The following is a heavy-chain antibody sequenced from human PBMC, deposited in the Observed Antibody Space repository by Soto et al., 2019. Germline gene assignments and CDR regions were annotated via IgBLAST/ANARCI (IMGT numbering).Heavy chain of an antibody. J-gene: IGHJ5*02. CDR3: ARNAYCDGDCSSALGNWFDP. V-gene: IGHV1-18*04. CDR1: GYTFTNYG. Sequence: ASGKVSCKASGYTFTNYGVTWVRQAPGQGLEWMGWIAGYNGETRYAQKFQGRVTMTRDTVTTTAYMELRSLRSDDTAVYYCARNAYCDGDCSSALGNWFDPWGQGSLVTVSS. D-gene: IGHD2-21*02. CDR2: IAGYNGET.